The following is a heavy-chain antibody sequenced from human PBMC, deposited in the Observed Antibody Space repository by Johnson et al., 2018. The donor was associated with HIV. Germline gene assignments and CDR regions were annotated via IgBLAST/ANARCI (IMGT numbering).Heavy chain of an antibody. V-gene: IGHV3-30*03. Sequence: QVQLVESGGGVVQPGRSLGLSCAASGFTFSTYAMDWVRQAPGKGLEWVAVISNDGNNKYYADSVKGRFTISRDNSKNTLFLQMNSLRADDTALYYCARDLRFNRTVQGRVIISGVFDMWCQGTVFHVSS. CDR3: ARDLRFNRTVQGRVIISGVFDM. CDR1: GFTFSTYA. CDR2: ISNDGNNK. D-gene: IGHD3-10*01. J-gene: IGHJ3*02.